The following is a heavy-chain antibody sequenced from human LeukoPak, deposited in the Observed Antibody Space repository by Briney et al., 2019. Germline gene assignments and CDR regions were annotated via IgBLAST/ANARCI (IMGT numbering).Heavy chain of an antibody. Sequence: GASVKVSCKASGYTFTGYYMHWGRQAPGQGLEWMGWINPNSGGTNYAQKFQGRVTMTRDKSISTAYMELSRLRSDDTAVYYCARDRALVVPAAIPDYWGQGTLVTVSS. CDR1: GYTFTGYY. CDR2: INPNSGGT. CDR3: ARDRALVVPAAIPDY. V-gene: IGHV1-2*02. D-gene: IGHD2-2*01. J-gene: IGHJ4*02.